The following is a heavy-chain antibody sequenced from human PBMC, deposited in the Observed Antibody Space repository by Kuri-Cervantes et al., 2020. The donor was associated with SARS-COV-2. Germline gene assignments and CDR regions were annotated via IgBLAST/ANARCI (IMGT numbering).Heavy chain of an antibody. CDR2: IIPIFGTA. V-gene: IGHV1-69*05. CDR3: ARWTANYDSSGYYL. Sequence: SVKVSCKASGGTFSSYAISWVRQAPGQGLEWMGGIIPIFGTANYAQKFQGRVTITTDESTSTAYMELRSLRSDDTAVYYCARWTANYDSSGYYLWGQGTLVTVSS. D-gene: IGHD3-22*01. CDR1: GGTFSSYA. J-gene: IGHJ5*02.